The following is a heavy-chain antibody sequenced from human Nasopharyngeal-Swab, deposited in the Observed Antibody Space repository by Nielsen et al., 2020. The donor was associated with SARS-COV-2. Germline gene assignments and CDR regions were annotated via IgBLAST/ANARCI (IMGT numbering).Heavy chain of an antibody. Sequence: ASVKVSCKASGYTFTSYYLHWVRQAPGQGLDWMGKINPTDGSTSYAQKFEGRVTMTRVTSTSTVYMELNSLRSEDTAVYYCARVLPFRITGTSGMDVWGQGTTVTVSS. J-gene: IGHJ6*02. V-gene: IGHV1-46*01. D-gene: IGHD1-7*01. CDR3: ARVLPFRITGTSGMDV. CDR1: GYTFTSYY. CDR2: INPTDGST.